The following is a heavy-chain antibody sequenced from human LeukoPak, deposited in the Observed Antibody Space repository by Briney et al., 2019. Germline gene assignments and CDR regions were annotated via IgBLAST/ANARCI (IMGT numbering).Heavy chain of an antibody. V-gene: IGHV4-39*01. CDR3: ARHVRYMVNYYYYYYMDV. D-gene: IGHD5-18*01. CDR2: IYYSGST. Sequence: SETLSLTCTVSGGSISSSSYYWGWIRQPPGKGLEWIGRIYYSGSTYYNPSLKSRVTISVDTSKNQFSLKLSSVTAADTAVYYCARHVRYMVNYYYYYYMDVWGKGTTVTVSS. CDR1: GGSISSSSYY. J-gene: IGHJ6*03.